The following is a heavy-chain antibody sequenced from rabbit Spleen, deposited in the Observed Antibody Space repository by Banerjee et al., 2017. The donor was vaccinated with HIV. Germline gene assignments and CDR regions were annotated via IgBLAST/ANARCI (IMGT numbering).Heavy chain of an antibody. J-gene: IGHJ6*01. CDR2: IYGGSSGST. D-gene: IGHD7-1*01. Sequence: QSLEESGGDLVQPEGSLTLTCTASGFSFSSNYYMCWVRQAPGKGLEWIASIYGGSSGSTYYANWATGRFTISKSSSTTVTLQMTSLTAADTATYFCARDPVPTDPGDGVLVDYGMDLWGPGTLVTVS. V-gene: IGHV1S40*01. CDR1: GFSFSSNYY. CDR3: ARDPVPTDPGDGVLVDYGMDL.